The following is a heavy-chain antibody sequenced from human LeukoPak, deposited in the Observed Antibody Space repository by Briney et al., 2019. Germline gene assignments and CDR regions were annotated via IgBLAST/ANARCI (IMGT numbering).Heavy chain of an antibody. Sequence: GSLRLSCAASGFTFSSYSMSWVRQAPGKGLEWVSAISGSGGSTYYADSVKGRFTISRDNSKNTLYLQMNSLRAEDTAVYYCAKHFSGSYFKFDYWGQGTLVTVSS. V-gene: IGHV3-23*01. CDR3: AKHFSGSYFKFDY. CDR1: GFTFSSYS. D-gene: IGHD1-26*01. J-gene: IGHJ4*02. CDR2: ISGSGGST.